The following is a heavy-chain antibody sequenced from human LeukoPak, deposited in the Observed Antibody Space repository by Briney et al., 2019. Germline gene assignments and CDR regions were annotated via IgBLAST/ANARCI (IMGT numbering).Heavy chain of an antibody. V-gene: IGHV3-21*01. Sequence: GGSLRLSCGASRFTFSNYNMNWVRQAPREGLEWVSSINSRSTYIFYADSVMGRFTISRDNAKNSLFLQMNSLRAEDTAVYYCARDETNGFDSWGQGTLVTVSS. D-gene: IGHD1-14*01. CDR3: ARDETNGFDS. CDR2: INSRSTYI. CDR1: RFTFSNYN. J-gene: IGHJ5*01.